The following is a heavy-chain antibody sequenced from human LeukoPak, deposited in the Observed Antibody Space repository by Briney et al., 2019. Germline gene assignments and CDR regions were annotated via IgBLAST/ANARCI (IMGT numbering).Heavy chain of an antibody. CDR1: GFTFSSYA. CDR2: ISYDGSNK. V-gene: IGHV3-30-3*01. D-gene: IGHD6-19*01. Sequence: PGRSLRLSCAASGFTFSSYAMHWVRQAPGKGLEWVAVISYDGSNKYYADSVKGRFTISRDNSKNTLYLQMNSLRAEDTAVYYCARDLPPYSSGWSVYGMDAWGQGTTVTVS. CDR3: ARDLPPYSSGWSVYGMDA. J-gene: IGHJ6*02.